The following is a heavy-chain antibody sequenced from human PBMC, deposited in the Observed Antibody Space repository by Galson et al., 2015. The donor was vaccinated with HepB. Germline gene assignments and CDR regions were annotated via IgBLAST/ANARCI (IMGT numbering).Heavy chain of an antibody. CDR1: GYTFTSYD. CDR3: ARGATVTTRGYNWYDP. Sequence: SVKVSCKASGYTFTSYDINWVRQATGQGLEWMGRMNPKSGGADYAQKFRGRVTMTRNTSISTVYMELSSLRSDDTAVYYCARGATVTTRGYNWYDPWGQGTLVTVSS. CDR2: MNPKSGGA. J-gene: IGHJ5*02. V-gene: IGHV1-8*01. D-gene: IGHD4-17*01.